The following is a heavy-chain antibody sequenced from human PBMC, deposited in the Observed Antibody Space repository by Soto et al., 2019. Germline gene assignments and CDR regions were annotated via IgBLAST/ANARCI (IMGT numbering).Heavy chain of an antibody. CDR3: ARQGSSGKKDYYYYMDV. CDR2: IYYTGST. D-gene: IGHD3-10*01. CDR1: GGSISGYY. Sequence: SETLSLTCTVSGGSISGYYWSWIRQPPGKRLEWIGYIYYTGSTNYNPSLKSRVTISVDTSKNQFSLKLSSVTAADTAVYYCARQGSSGKKDYYYYMDVWGKGTTVTVSS. V-gene: IGHV4-59*08. J-gene: IGHJ6*03.